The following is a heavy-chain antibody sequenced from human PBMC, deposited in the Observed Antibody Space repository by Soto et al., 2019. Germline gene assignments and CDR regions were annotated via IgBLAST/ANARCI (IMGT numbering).Heavy chain of an antibody. CDR1: GYTFTSYD. D-gene: IGHD3-3*01. V-gene: IGHV1-8*01. CDR3: ARDASYDFWSGFNWFDP. Sequence: ASVKVSCKASGYTFTSYDINWVRQATGQGLEWMGWMNPNSGNTGYAQKFQGRVTMTRNTSISTAYMELCSLRSEDTAVYYCARDASYDFWSGFNWFDPWGQGTLVTVSS. J-gene: IGHJ5*02. CDR2: MNPNSGNT.